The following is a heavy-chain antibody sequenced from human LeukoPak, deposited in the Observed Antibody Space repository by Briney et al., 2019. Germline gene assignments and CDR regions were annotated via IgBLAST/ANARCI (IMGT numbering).Heavy chain of an antibody. Sequence: GGSLRLSCSASGFFFSDYYMSWMRQTPGKGLEWVAYISSTDYNTIYYADSVNGRFTASGDNTDNSQYLQMNSKTADAITVYYCARGAYSGNYYSEFGARGTGTLVTVAS. V-gene: IGHV3-11*01. J-gene: IGHJ5*02. CDR2: ISSTDYNTI. CDR1: GFFFSDYY. D-gene: IGHD1-26*01. CDR3: ARGAYSGNYYSEFGA.